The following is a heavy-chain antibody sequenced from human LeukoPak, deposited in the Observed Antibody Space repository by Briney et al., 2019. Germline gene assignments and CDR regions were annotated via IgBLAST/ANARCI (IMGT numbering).Heavy chain of an antibody. CDR1: GFTVSSNY. J-gene: IGHJ4*02. D-gene: IGHD2-2*01. CDR2: IYSGGST. V-gene: IGHV3-53*05. CDR3: AKDIARYCSSTSCPGAFDY. Sequence: QPGGSLRLSCAASGFTVSSNYMSWVRQAPGKGLEWVSAIYSGGSTYYADSVKGRFTISRDNSKNTLYLQMNSLRPEDMALYYCAKDIARYCSSTSCPGAFDYWGQGTLVTVSS.